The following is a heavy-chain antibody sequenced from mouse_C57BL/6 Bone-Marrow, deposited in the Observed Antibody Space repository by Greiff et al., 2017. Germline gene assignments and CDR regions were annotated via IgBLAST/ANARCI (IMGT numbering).Heavy chain of an antibody. V-gene: IGHV14-4*01. J-gene: IGHJ3*01. CDR1: GFNIKDDY. CDR2: IDPENGDT. CDR3: SSYDCDGAWFAY. D-gene: IGHD2-4*01. Sequence: DVQLQESGAELVRPGASVKLSCTASGFNIKDDYMHWVKQRPEQGLEWIGWIDPENGDTEYAPKFQGKATITADTSSNTAYLQLSSLTSEDTAVYYCSSYDCDGAWFAYWGQGTRVTVSA.